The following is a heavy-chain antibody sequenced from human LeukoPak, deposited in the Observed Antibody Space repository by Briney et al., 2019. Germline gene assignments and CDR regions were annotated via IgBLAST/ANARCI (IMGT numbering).Heavy chain of an antibody. D-gene: IGHD4-23*01. J-gene: IGHJ4*02. CDR1: GGSISSGGYY. Sequence: PSQTLSLTCTVSGGSISSGGYYWSWIRQHPGKGLEWIGYIYYSGSTYYNPSLKSRVTISVDTSKNQFSLKLSPVTAADTAVYYCARGNYGGNSFDYWGQGTLVTVSS. CDR3: ARGNYGGNSFDY. V-gene: IGHV4-31*03. CDR2: IYYSGST.